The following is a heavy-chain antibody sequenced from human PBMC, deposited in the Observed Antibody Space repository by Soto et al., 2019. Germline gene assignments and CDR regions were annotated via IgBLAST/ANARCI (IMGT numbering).Heavy chain of an antibody. CDR1: GYSITTDCYA. J-gene: IGHJ4*02. D-gene: IGHD1-26*01. Sequence: PSETLSLTCTVSGYSITTDCYAWVWIGQPPGQGLDWIGYRYHTGTSYYNPTLKSRVALSVDRSKNRFSLSLSCMTAADAAVYYCASETWERNLDLGGQGTLVT. CDR3: ASETWERNLDL. CDR2: RYHTGTS. V-gene: IGHV4-30-2*01.